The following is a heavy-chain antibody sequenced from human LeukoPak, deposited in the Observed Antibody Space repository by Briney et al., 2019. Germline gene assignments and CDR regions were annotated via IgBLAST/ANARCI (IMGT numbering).Heavy chain of an antibody. J-gene: IGHJ5*02. Sequence: GGSLRLSCAASGFTFSSYAMSWVRQAPGKGLEWVSAISGRGGSTYYADSVKGRFTISRDNSKNTLYLQMNSLRAEDTAVYYCAKAPTLYYGSGSYSSWGQGTLVTVSS. V-gene: IGHV3-23*01. CDR1: GFTFSSYA. CDR3: AKAPTLYYGSGSYSS. CDR2: ISGRGGST. D-gene: IGHD3-10*01.